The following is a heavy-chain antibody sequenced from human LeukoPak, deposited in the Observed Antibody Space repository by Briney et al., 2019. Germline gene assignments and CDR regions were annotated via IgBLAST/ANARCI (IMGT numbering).Heavy chain of an antibody. CDR1: GGSISSGSYY. CDR3: ARDSIGYYDFWSGYSSFDY. Sequence: SETLSLTCTVSGGSISSGSYYWSWIRQPAGKGLEWIGHIYTSGSTNHNPSLKSRVSISVDTSKNQFSLKLSSVTAADTAVYYCARDSIGYYDFWSGYSSFDYWGQGTLVTVSS. J-gene: IGHJ4*02. CDR2: IYTSGST. D-gene: IGHD3-3*01. V-gene: IGHV4-61*09.